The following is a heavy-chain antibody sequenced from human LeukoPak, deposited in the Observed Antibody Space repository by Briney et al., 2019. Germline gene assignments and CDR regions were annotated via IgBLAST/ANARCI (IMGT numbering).Heavy chain of an antibody. J-gene: IGHJ4*02. V-gene: IGHV3-21*01. CDR1: GFTFSSYN. Sequence: GGSLRLSCAASGFTFSSYNMNWVRQAPGKGLEWVSSITSSTSYMYYADSVKGRFTISRDNAKNSLYLQMNSLRAEDTAVYYCARAIRGVVDYWGQGTLVTVSS. CDR2: ITSSTSYM. CDR3: ARAIRGVVDY. D-gene: IGHD3-10*01.